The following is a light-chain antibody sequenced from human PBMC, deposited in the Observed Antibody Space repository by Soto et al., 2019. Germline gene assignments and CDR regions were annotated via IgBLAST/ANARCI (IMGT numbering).Light chain of an antibody. CDR3: SSYTSSSSLGV. CDR2: EVS. CDR1: SSDIGTYNY. Sequence: QSALTQPASVSGSPGQSITISCTGTSSDIGTYNYVSWYQQHPGKAPRLIIYEVSNRPSGVSNRFSGSKSGNTASLTISGLQADDEADYYCSSYTSSSSLGVFGGGTKLTVL. J-gene: IGLJ3*02. V-gene: IGLV2-14*01.